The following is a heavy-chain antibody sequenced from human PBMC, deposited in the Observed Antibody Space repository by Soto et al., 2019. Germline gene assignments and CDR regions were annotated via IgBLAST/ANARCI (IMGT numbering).Heavy chain of an antibody. Sequence: QVQLQESGPGLVKPSQTLSLTCTVSGGSISSVGYYWSWIRQHPGKGLEWIGYIYYSGSTYYNPSLKGRVTISVDTSKNQFSLKLSSVTAADTAVYYCARDYYGSGIGGHWFDPWGQGTLVTVSS. D-gene: IGHD3-10*01. CDR1: GGSISSVGYY. J-gene: IGHJ5*02. CDR2: IYYSGST. CDR3: ARDYYGSGIGGHWFDP. V-gene: IGHV4-31*03.